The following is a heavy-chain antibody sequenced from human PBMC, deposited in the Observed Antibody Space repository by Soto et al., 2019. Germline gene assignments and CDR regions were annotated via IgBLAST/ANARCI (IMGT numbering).Heavy chain of an antibody. J-gene: IGHJ4*02. V-gene: IGHV3-53*01. CDR1: GFTVSNNY. D-gene: IGHD1-26*01. CDR2: IYSGGYT. Sequence: EVQLVESGGGLIQPGGSLRLSCAVSGFTVSNNYMSWVRQAPGKGLEGVSVIYSGGYTAYGDSVKGRFTISRDNSKNTIYLKIKSLRAGGRAVYSCGMERGGGGYWGQGTLVTVSS. CDR3: GMERGGGGY.